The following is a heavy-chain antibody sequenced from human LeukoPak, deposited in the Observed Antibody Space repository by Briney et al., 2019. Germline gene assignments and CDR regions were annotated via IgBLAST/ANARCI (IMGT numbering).Heavy chain of an antibody. D-gene: IGHD3-10*01. Sequence: SETLSLTCTVSGGSISSSSYYWGWIRQPPGKGLEWIGSIYYSGSTYYNPSLKSRVTISVDTSKNQFSLKLSSVTAADTAVYYCARQQGELRGDVWGKGTTVTISS. CDR2: IYYSGST. CDR3: ARQQGELRGDV. CDR1: GGSISSSSYY. V-gene: IGHV4-39*01. J-gene: IGHJ6*04.